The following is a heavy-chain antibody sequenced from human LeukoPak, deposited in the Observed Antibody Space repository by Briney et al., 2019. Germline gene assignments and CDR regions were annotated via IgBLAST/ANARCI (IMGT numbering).Heavy chain of an antibody. J-gene: IGHJ6*02. CDR3: ARDGNYDILTGYNYGMDV. CDR1: GGSISSYY. CDR2: IYTSGNT. V-gene: IGHV4-4*07. Sequence: SETLSLTCTVSGGSISSYYWSWIRQPTGKGLEWNGRIYTSGNTNYNPSLKSRVTMSVDTSKNQFSLKLSSVTAADTAVYYCARDGNYDILTGYNYGMDVWGQGTTVTVSS. D-gene: IGHD3-9*01.